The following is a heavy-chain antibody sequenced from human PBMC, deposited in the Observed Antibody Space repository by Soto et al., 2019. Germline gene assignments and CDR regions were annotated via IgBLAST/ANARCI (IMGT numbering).Heavy chain of an antibody. D-gene: IGHD2-2*01. CDR3: AKVIVLVPAASYGMDV. Sequence: QVQLRESGPGLVKPSETLSLTCTVSGGSISDYYWGWIRQPPGKGLEWIGYIYYIGSTNYNPSLKSRVTMSVDTSKNQFSLKLMSVTAADTAVYYCAKVIVLVPAASYGMDVWGLGTTGTVSS. CDR2: IYYIGST. V-gene: IGHV4-59*01. J-gene: IGHJ6*02. CDR1: GGSISDYY.